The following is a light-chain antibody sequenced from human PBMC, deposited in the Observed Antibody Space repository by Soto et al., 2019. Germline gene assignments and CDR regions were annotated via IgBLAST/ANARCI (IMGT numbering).Light chain of an antibody. V-gene: IGKV1-5*01. CDR3: QQYNSYPLT. J-gene: IGKJ4*01. Sequence: DIQMTQSPSTLSASVGDRVTITCRASQSITNSLAWYQQKAGQAPKLLIYGASSLASGVPLRFSGSGSGTEFTLTVSSLQPDDFGTYYCQQYNSYPLTFGGGTKVEIK. CDR1: QSITNS. CDR2: GAS.